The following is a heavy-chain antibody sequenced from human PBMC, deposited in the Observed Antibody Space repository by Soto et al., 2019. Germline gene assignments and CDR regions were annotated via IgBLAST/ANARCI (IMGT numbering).Heavy chain of an antibody. Sequence: ASVKVSCKAPGNTLTNSEMHWVRQANRQGLEWMGMINPSGDTTSYAQEFQGRVTMTRDTSTSTVYMELASLRSEDTAVYYCARERCPIRNCKIIAYYYGMDVWGQGTTVTVSS. V-gene: IGHV1-46*01. D-gene: IGHD3-10*01. CDR1: GNTLTNSE. CDR3: ARERCPIRNCKIIAYYYGMDV. CDR2: INPSGDTT. J-gene: IGHJ6*02.